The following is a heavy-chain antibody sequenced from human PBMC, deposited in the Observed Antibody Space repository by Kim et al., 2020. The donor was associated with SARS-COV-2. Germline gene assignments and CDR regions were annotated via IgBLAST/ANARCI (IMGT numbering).Heavy chain of an antibody. J-gene: IGHJ4*02. Sequence: SYAQKFQGRVTMTRDTSTSTVYMELSSLRSEDTAVYYCARVGDTAMGFDYWGQGTLVTVSS. D-gene: IGHD5-18*01. V-gene: IGHV1-46*01. CDR3: ARVGDTAMGFDY.